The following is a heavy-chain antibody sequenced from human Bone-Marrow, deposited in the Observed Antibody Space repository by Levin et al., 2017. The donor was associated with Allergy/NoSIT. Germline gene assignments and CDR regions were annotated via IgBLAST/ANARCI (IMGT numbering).Heavy chain of an antibody. CDR3: ARDSIYNGSPHSVALEI. Sequence: QSGGSLRLSCAASGFTFSAYTMNWVRQSPGKGLEWLAYITGNSSIIYYADSVKGRFTVSRDNAKNSLYLQMNSLRAEDTSICYCARDSIYNGSPHSVALEIWGRGKMVTVAA. V-gene: IGHV3-48*01. CDR1: GFTFSAYT. J-gene: IGHJ3*02. D-gene: IGHD3-22*01. CDR2: ITGNSSII.